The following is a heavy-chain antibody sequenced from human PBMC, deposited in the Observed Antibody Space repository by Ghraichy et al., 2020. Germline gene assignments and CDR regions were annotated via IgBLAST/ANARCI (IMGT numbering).Heavy chain of an antibody. CDR1: GGSISSSNW. D-gene: IGHD3-22*01. CDR2: IYHSGST. V-gene: IGHV4-4*02. J-gene: IGHJ3*02. CDR3: ARGAGYYDSSGSHDAFDI. Sequence: SETLSLTCAVSGGSISSSNWWSWVRQPPGKGLEWIGEIYHSGSTNYNPSLKSRVTISVDKSKNQFSLKLSPVTAADTAVYYCARGAGYYDSSGSHDAFDIWGQGTMVTVSS.